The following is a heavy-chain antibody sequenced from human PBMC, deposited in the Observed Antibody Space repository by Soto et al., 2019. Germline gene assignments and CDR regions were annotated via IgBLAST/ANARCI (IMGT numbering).Heavy chain of an antibody. CDR1: GFTFSDYY. V-gene: IGHV3-11*01. D-gene: IGHD2-15*01. Sequence: KPGGSLRLSCAASGFTFSDYYMSWIRQAPGKGLEWVSYISSSGSTIYYADSVKGRFTISRDNAKNSLYLQMNSLRSEDTAVYYCARSGHCSGGSCYYNWFDPWGQGTLVTVSS. CDR2: ISSSGSTI. CDR3: ARSGHCSGGSCYYNWFDP. J-gene: IGHJ5*02.